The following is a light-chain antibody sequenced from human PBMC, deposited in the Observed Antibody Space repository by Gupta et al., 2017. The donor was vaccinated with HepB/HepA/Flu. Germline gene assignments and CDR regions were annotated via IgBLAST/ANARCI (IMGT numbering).Light chain of an antibody. CDR3: QVWDSSNDSAV. J-gene: IGLJ2*01. Sequence: SYVVTQPPSVSVAPGKTASLTCGGNNIGTKGVHWYQQKPGQAPVMVIYNDSDRPSGIPERFSGSNSGSTATLTISRVEAGDEAEYYCQVWDSSNDSAVFGGGTKLTVL. CDR2: NDS. CDR1: NIGTKG. V-gene: IGLV3-21*04.